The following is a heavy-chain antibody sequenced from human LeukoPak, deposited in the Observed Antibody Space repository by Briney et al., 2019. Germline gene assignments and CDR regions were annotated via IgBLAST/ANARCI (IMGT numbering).Heavy chain of an antibody. CDR1: GFTFSSYE. J-gene: IGHJ4*02. V-gene: IGHV3-48*03. Sequence: GGSLRLSCSASGFTFSSYEMNWVRQAPGKGLEWVSYTSSSGNTIHYADSVKGRFTISRDNAKNSLFLQMNSLRAEDTAVYYCARDLEHRSGYTLDYWGQGTLVTVSS. CDR3: ARDLEHRSGYTLDY. CDR2: TSSSGNTI. D-gene: IGHD3-3*01.